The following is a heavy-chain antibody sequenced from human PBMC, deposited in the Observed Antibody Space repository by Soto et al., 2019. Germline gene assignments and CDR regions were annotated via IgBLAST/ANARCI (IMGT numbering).Heavy chain of an antibody. Sequence: LRLSCADSGFTFSSYAMTWVRQAPGKGLEWVSVISGSGGSAYYADSIKGRFTISRDNSKNTLYLQMNSLRAEDTAIYYCAKYSGSFYYFDCWGQGTLVTVSS. CDR2: ISGSGGSA. V-gene: IGHV3-23*01. J-gene: IGHJ4*02. CDR1: GFTFSSYA. CDR3: AKYSGSFYYFDC. D-gene: IGHD1-26*01.